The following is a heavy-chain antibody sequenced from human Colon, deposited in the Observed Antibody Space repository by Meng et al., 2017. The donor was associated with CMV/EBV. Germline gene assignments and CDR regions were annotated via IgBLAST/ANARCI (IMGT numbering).Heavy chain of an antibody. D-gene: IGHD2-2*01. CDR2: IYYSGST. CDR3: ARATTERSYIVVVPAVDAFDI. Sequence: GSLRLSCIVSGGSISSSSYYWGWIRQPPGKGLEWIGSIYYSGSTYYNPSLKSRVTISVDTSKNQFSLKLSSVTAADTAVYYCARATTERSYIVVVPAVDAFDIWGQGTMVTVSS. J-gene: IGHJ3*02. V-gene: IGHV4-39*07. CDR1: GGSISSSSYY.